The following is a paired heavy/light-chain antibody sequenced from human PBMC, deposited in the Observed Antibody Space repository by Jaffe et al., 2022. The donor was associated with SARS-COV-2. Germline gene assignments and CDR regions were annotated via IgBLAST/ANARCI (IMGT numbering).Light chain of an antibody. V-gene: IGLV1-44*01. CDR1: RSNIGSHT. J-gene: IGLJ3*02. Sequence: QSVLTQSPSASGTPGQRVTISCSGGRSNIGSHTVNWYQQLPGTAPKLLIYSDNQRPSGVPDRFSGSKSGTSASLAISGLQSEDEADYYCAAWDDSLNGLVFGGGTKLAVL. CDR3: AAWDDSLNGLV. CDR2: SDN.
Heavy chain of an antibody. D-gene: IGHD6-19*01. CDR1: GYNFATYW. J-gene: IGHJ4*02. V-gene: IGHV5-51*01. CDR3: ARRVVLARTAYFFDF. Sequence: EVQLVQSGAEVKKPGESLKISCKTSGYNFATYWVGWVRQMPGKGLEWVGIIYPGDSDTRYSPSFRGQVTISADNSISTAYLQWSSLKASDTAIYYCARRVVLARTAYFFDFWGQGTLVTVSS. CDR2: IYPGDSDT.